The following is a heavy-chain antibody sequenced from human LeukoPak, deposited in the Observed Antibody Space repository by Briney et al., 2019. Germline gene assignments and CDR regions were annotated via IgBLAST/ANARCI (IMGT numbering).Heavy chain of an antibody. D-gene: IGHD3-22*01. Sequence: GALVKVSCKASGSTFSSYAISWVRQAPGQGLEWMGGIIPIFGTANYAQKFQGRVTITTDESTSTAYMELSSLRSEDTAVYYCVVSNITYYYDSSGFPRRYYFDYWGQGTLVTVSS. CDR2: IIPIFGTA. V-gene: IGHV1-69*05. CDR1: GSTFSSYA. CDR3: VVSNITYYYDSSGFPRRYYFDY. J-gene: IGHJ4*02.